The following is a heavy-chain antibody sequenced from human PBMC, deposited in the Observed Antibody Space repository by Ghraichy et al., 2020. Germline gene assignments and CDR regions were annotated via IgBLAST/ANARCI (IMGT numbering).Heavy chain of an antibody. D-gene: IGHD3-9*01. Sequence: GGSLRLSCAASGFSFSTYAMNWVRQAPGKGLEWVAIISYDGTNKYYTDSVKGRFTISRDNSNNTLYLQMNTLRAEDTAFYYCARSGDILTGYYTPAAAYFQNWGQGTLVTVSS. CDR2: ISYDGTNK. CDR1: GFSFSTYA. CDR3: ARSGDILTGYYTPAAAYFQN. V-gene: IGHV3-30*04. J-gene: IGHJ1*01.